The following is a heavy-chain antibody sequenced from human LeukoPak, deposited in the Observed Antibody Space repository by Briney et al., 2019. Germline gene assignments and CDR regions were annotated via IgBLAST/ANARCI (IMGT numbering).Heavy chain of an antibody. CDR3: ARGSTMLRGVNWYFDL. V-gene: IGHV3-13*05. J-gene: IGHJ2*01. CDR2: IGTAGDP. CDR1: GFTFSGYD. Sequence: GGSLRLSCAASGFTFSGYDMHWVRQATGKGLEWVSAIGTAGDPYYPGSVKGRFTISRENAKNSLYLQMNSLRAGDTAVYYCARGSTMLRGVNWYFDLWGRGTLVTVSS. D-gene: IGHD3-10*01.